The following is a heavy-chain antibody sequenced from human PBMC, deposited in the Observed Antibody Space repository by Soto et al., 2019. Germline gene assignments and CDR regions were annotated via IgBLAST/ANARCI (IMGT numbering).Heavy chain of an antibody. CDR1: GYTFTNYW. V-gene: IGHV5-51*01. D-gene: IGHD6-19*01. Sequence: PGESLKISCKSSGYTFTNYWIGWVRQMPGKGLEWMGIIYPGDSDTRYSPSFQGQVTISADKSISTAYLQWSSLKASDAAMYYCARPLSSGWYFDYWGHGTLVTVSS. J-gene: IGHJ4*01. CDR3: ARPLSSGWYFDY. CDR2: IYPGDSDT.